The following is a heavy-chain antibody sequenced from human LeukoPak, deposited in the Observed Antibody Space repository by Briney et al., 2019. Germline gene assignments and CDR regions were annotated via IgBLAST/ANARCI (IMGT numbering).Heavy chain of an antibody. CDR3: ARGKVGYRGYDQYGMDV. CDR1: GYTFTGYY. J-gene: IGHJ6*02. Sequence: ASVKVSCKASGYTFTGYYMHWVRQAPGQGLEWMGWINPNSGGTNYAQKFQGRVTMTRDTSISAAYMELSRLRSDDTAVYYCARGKVGYRGYDQYGMDVWGQGTTVTVSS. D-gene: IGHD5-12*01. V-gene: IGHV1-2*02. CDR2: INPNSGGT.